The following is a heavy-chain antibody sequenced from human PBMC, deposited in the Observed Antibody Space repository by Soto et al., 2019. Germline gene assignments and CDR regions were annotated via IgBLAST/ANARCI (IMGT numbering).Heavy chain of an antibody. J-gene: IGHJ4*02. CDR2: ISDSGGDT. D-gene: IGHD2-21*02. CDR3: AKSDCSSRNCHVKDY. V-gene: IGHV3-23*01. Sequence: PGGSLRLSCAASGFTVSNYAMSWVRQAPGKGLEWVSVISDSGGDTDYTDSVKGRFTISRDNSMNTLYLQMNSLRAEDTAVYYCAKSDCSSRNCHVKDYWGQGTLVTVSS. CDR1: GFTVSNYA.